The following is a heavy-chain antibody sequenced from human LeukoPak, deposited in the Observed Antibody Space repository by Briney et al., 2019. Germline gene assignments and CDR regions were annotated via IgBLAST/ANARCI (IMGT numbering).Heavy chain of an antibody. Sequence: SETLSLTCIVSGGFISNSIYSWAWIRQPPGEGLEWIGSIHYSGKTYYYPSLKSRVTMSVDTSKNQFSLKLSSVTAADTAVYYCARRCGGDCYSKMGLDLWGQGTAVTVSS. CDR3: ARRCGGDCYSKMGLDL. J-gene: IGHJ5*02. CDR2: IHYSGKT. V-gene: IGHV4-39*01. CDR1: GGFISNSIYS. D-gene: IGHD2-21*02.